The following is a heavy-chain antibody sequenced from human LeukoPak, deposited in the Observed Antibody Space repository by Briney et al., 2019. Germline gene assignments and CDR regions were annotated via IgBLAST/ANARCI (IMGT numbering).Heavy chain of an antibody. D-gene: IGHD3-10*01. J-gene: IGHJ4*02. CDR1: GYTFTNYD. Sequence: ASVKVSCKASGYTFTNYDIHWVRQATAHGLEWMGWISPKSAHTGHAQKFQGRVTMTRNTSISTAYMELSSLRSEDTAVYYCARVRGSGDFDYWGQGTLVTVSS. V-gene: IGHV1-8*02. CDR3: ARVRGSGDFDY. CDR2: ISPKSAHT.